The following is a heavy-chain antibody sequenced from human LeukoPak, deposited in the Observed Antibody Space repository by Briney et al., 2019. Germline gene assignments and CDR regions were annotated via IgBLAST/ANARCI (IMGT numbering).Heavy chain of an antibody. CDR2: IKQDGGEK. CDR1: GFAFSSYW. CDR3: ARLGGSYYTY. D-gene: IGHD1-26*01. Sequence: GGSLRLSCVASGFAFSSYWMSWVRQAPGKGLEWVANIKQDGGEKYYVDSVKGRFTISRDIAKNSLFLQMNSLRVEDTAVYYCARLGGSYYTYWGQGTLVTVSS. J-gene: IGHJ4*02. V-gene: IGHV3-7*01.